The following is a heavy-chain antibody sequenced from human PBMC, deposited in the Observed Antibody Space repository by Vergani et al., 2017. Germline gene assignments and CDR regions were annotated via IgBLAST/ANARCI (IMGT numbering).Heavy chain of an antibody. Sequence: QLQLQESGPGLVKPSETLSLTCTVSGGSISSSSYYWGWTRQPPGKGLEWIGSIYYSGSTYYNPSLKSRVTISVDTSKNQFSLKLSAATAADAAVYYCASHQIAGVVSDYWGQGTLVTVSS. CDR2: IYYSGST. CDR1: GGSISSSSYY. D-gene: IGHD6-13*01. J-gene: IGHJ4*02. CDR3: ASHQIAGVVSDY. V-gene: IGHV4-39*01.